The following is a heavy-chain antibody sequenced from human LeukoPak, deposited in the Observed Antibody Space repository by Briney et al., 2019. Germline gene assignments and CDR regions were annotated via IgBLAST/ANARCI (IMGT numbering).Heavy chain of an antibody. Sequence: PGGSLRLSCATSGFTFSSYGMHWVRQAPGKGLEWVAVTSYDGSDTYYADSVKGRFTISRDNSKNTLYLQINSLRAEDTAVYYCAKDRWIRRISLAGQDYWGQGTPVTVSS. CDR1: GFTFSSYG. CDR2: TSYDGSDT. V-gene: IGHV3-30*18. CDR3: AKDRWIRRISLAGQDY. J-gene: IGHJ4*02. D-gene: IGHD6-19*01.